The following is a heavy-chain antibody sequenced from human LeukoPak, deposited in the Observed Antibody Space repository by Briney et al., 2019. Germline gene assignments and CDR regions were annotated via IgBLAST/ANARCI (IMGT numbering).Heavy chain of an antibody. V-gene: IGHV3-30*02. D-gene: IGHD3-3*01. CDR1: GFTFSSYG. J-gene: IGHJ4*02. CDR3: ANLFDLFPKSGPNTITIFGVDHPGNWVTQ. CDR2: IRYDGSNK. Sequence: GGSLRLSCAASGFTFSSYGMHWVRQAPGKGLEWVAFIRYDGSNKYYADSVKGRFTISRDNSKNTLYLQMNSLRAEDTAVYYCANLFDLFPKSGPNTITIFGVDHPGNWVTQWGQGTLVTVSS.